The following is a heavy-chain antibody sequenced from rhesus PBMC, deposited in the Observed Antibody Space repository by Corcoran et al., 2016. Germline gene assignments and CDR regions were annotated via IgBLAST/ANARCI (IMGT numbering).Heavy chain of an antibody. D-gene: IGHD1-1*01. J-gene: IGHJ4*01. Sequence: QVQLQESGPGVVKPSETLSLTCAVSGYSITSGYDWSWIRQPPGKGLEWSGYIYGSSGSTNYNPSLKNRVTISKDTSKNQVSLKLSSVTAADTAVYYCAGAGTIWSFWGQGVLVTVSS. CDR1: GYSITSGYD. V-gene: IGHV4-76*01. CDR3: AGAGTIWSF. CDR2: IYGSSGST.